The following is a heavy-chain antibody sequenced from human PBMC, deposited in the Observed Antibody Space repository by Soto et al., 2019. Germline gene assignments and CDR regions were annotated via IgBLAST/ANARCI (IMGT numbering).Heavy chain of an antibody. CDR2: INAGNGNT. CDR3: ARESPYYYGSGSFDY. J-gene: IGHJ4*02. V-gene: IGHV1-3*01. CDR1: GYTFTSYA. Sequence: ASVKVSCKASGYTFTSYAMHWVRQAPGQRQERMGWINAGNGNTKYSQKFQGRVTITRDTSASTAYTELSSLRSEDTALYYCARESPYYYGSGSFDYWGQGTLVTAPQ. D-gene: IGHD3-10*01.